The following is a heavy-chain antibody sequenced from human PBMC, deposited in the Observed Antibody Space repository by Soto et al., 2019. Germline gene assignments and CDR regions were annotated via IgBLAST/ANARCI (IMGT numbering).Heavy chain of an antibody. CDR3: ARVSYYDILTGYDPRGWFDP. D-gene: IGHD3-9*01. CDR1: GGTFSSYA. J-gene: IGHJ5*02. CDR2: IIPIFGTA. V-gene: IGHV1-69*06. Sequence: QVQLVQSGAEVKKPGSSVKVSCKASGGTFSSYAISWVRQAPGQGLEWMGGIIPIFGTANYAQKFQGRVTITADKSTSTAYIELSSLRSEDTAVYYCARVSYYDILTGYDPRGWFDPWGQGTLVTVSS.